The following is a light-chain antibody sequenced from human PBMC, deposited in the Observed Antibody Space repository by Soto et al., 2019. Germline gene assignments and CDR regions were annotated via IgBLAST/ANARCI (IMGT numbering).Light chain of an antibody. J-gene: IGLJ1*01. CDR3: SSYTTSSTHYV. CDR1: SSDVGGYNY. CDR2: EVS. V-gene: IGLV2-14*01. Sequence: QSALTQPASVSGSPGQSVTISCSGTSSDVGGYNYVSWYQQHPGKAPKLLIYEVSNRPSGVSNRFSGSKSASTASLTISGLQPEDEAEYYCSSYTTSSTHYVFGAGTKVTVL.